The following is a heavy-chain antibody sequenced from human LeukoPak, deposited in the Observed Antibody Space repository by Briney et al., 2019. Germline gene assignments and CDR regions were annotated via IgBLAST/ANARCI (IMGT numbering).Heavy chain of an antibody. Sequence: ASVSVSCKTSGYTFTIYSMHWVRQAPGQRREGMGWINAATGNTSYSQKFLGRVSITREKSASTAYMVLSGLTSEDMAVYYCARVQLATGVVDYWGQGTLVTVSS. CDR1: GYTFTIYS. V-gene: IGHV1-3*01. CDR2: INAATGNT. J-gene: IGHJ4*02. CDR3: ARVQLATGVVDY. D-gene: IGHD1-1*01.